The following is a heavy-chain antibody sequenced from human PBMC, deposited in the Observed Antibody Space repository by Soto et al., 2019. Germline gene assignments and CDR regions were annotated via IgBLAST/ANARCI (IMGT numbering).Heavy chain of an antibody. J-gene: IGHJ4*02. Sequence: SETLSLTCTVPGGSISSYYWSWIRQPPGKGLEWIGYIYYSGSTNCNPSLKSRVTISVDTSKNQFSLKLSSVTAADTAVYYCARAYGGYADYWGQGALVTVSS. CDR3: ARAYGGYADY. D-gene: IGHD5-12*01. CDR1: GGSISSYY. CDR2: IYYSGST. V-gene: IGHV4-59*01.